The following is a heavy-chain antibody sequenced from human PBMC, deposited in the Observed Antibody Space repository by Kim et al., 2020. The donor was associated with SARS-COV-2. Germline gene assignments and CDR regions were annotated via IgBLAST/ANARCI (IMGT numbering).Heavy chain of an antibody. J-gene: IGHJ4*02. Sequence: ASVKVSCKVSGYTLTELSIHWVRQAPGKGPEWMGGFDPENGETIYTQKFQARVTMTEDTSTDTAYMALTSLRSDDTAVYYCATAGCSSTSCYFVYWGQGTLVTVSS. V-gene: IGHV1-24*01. CDR2: FDPENGET. CDR1: GYTLTELS. D-gene: IGHD2-2*01. CDR3: ATAGCSSTSCYFVY.